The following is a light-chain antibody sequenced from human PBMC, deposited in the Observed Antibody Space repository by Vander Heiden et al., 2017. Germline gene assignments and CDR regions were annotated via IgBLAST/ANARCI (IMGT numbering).Light chain of an antibody. CDR2: DAS. V-gene: IGKV3-11*01. CDR1: QGVSSY. CDR3: QQRSNWPRT. Sequence: EIVLTQSPATLSLSPGERASQGVSSYLAWYQQKPGQAPRLLIYDASNRATGIPARFSGSGSGTDFTLTISSLEPEDFAVYYCQQRSNWPRTFGQGTKVEIK. J-gene: IGKJ1*01.